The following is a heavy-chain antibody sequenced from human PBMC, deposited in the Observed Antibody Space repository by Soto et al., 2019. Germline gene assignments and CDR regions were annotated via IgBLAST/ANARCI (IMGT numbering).Heavy chain of an antibody. J-gene: IGHJ6*02. D-gene: IGHD6-19*01. CDR2: INPNSGGT. CDR1: GYTFTGYY. V-gene: IGHV1-2*02. CDR3: ARIRLEQWLVSYGMDV. Sequence: ASVKVSCKASGYTFTGYYMHWVLQAPGQGLEWMGWINPNSGGTNYAQKFQGRVTMTRDTSISTAYMELSRLRSDDTAVYYCARIRLEQWLVSYGMDVWGQGTTVTVSS.